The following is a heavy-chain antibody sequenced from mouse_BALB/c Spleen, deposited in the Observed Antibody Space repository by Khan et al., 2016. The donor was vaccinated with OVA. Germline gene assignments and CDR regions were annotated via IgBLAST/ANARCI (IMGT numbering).Heavy chain of an antibody. V-gene: IGHV1-7*01. Sequence: VQLQESGAELAKPGASVKMSCKASGYTFTSYWMHWVKQRPGQGLEWIGYINPSTGYTEYNQRFKDKATLTADKSSSTAYMQLSSLTSEESAVYYCANNGRSSGWLTYWGQGTLVTVSA. CDR2: INPSTGYT. CDR1: GYTFTSYW. D-gene: IGHD6-1*01. J-gene: IGHJ3*01. CDR3: ANNGRSSGWLTY.